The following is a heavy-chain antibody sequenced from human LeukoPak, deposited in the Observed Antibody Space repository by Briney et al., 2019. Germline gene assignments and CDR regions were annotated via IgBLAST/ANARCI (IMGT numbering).Heavy chain of an antibody. CDR1: GFTFSSYA. J-gene: IGHJ5*02. CDR2: ISGSGDST. CDR3: AKDTESYGSGWFDP. Sequence: PGGSLRLSCAASGFTFSSYAMSWVRQAPGKGLEWVSAISGSGDSTYYADSVKGRFTISRDNSKNTLYLQMNSLRAEDTAVYYCAKDTESYGSGWFDPWGQGTLVTVSS. V-gene: IGHV3-23*01. D-gene: IGHD5-18*01.